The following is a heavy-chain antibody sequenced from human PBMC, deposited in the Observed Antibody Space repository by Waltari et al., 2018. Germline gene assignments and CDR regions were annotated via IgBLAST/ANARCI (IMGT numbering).Heavy chain of an antibody. V-gene: IGHV4-39*01. J-gene: IGHJ4*02. CDR3: ARRGSGRCFDY. CDR2: IYYSGST. D-gene: IGHD6-19*01. CDR1: GGSISSSSYY. Sequence: QLQLQESGPGLVKPSETLSLTCTVSGGSISSSSYYWGWIRQPPGKGLEWIGSIYYSGSTYYNPSLKSRVTISVDTSKNQFSLKLSSVTAADTAVYYCARRGSGRCFDYWGQGTLVTVSS.